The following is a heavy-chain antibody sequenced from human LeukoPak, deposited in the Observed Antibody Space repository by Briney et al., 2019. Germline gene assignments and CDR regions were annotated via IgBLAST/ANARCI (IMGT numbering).Heavy chain of an antibody. J-gene: IGHJ5*02. CDR2: IKEDGSMV. CDR1: GFTFSSFW. Sequence: PGGSLRLSCAASGFTFSSFWMSWVRQAPGKGLEWVAHIKEDGSMVSYVDSVKGRFTISRDNAKNSVYLQMNSLRVEDTAVYLCARVVTWFDPWGQGTLVTVSS. CDR3: ARVVTWFDP. V-gene: IGHV3-7*04.